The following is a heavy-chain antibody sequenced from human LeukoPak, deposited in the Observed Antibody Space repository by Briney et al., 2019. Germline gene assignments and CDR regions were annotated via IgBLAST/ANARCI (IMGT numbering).Heavy chain of an antibody. J-gene: IGHJ4*02. V-gene: IGHV4-34*01. CDR2: INHSGST. Sequence: SETLSLTCAVYGGSFGGYYWSWIRQPPGKGLEWIGEINHSGSTNYNPSLKSRVTISVDTSKNQLSLKLSSVTAADTAVYYCARHYMGSYYNHGLDYWGQGTLVTVSS. CDR3: ARHYMGSYYNHGLDY. D-gene: IGHD3-10*01. CDR1: GGSFGGYY.